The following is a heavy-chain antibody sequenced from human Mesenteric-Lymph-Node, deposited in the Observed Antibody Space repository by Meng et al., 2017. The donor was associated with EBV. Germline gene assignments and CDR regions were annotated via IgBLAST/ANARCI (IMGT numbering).Heavy chain of an antibody. CDR1: GGSISSGGYY. CDR3: AREIVRNWFDP. D-gene: IGHD2-8*01. V-gene: IGHV4-31*11. CDR2: IYYSGET. J-gene: IGHJ5*02. Sequence: VQLQELGSALLKPSQPLSLTCAVYGGSISSGGYYWSLICQPPGKGMEWIGYIYYSGETYYNPYLKSRVTISVDTSKNQFSLKLSFVTAADTAVYYCAREIVRNWFDPWGQGTLVTVSS.